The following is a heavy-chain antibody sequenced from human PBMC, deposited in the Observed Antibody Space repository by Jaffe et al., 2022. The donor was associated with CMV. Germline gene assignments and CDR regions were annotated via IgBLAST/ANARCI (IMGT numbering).Heavy chain of an antibody. J-gene: IGHJ6*03. CDR3: ARVYYDFWSGYSEYYYYYYMDV. CDR2: ISSSGSTI. Sequence: EVQLVESGGGLVQPGGSLRLSCAASGFTFSSYEMNWVRQAPGKGLEWVSYISSSGSTIYYADSVKGRFTISRDNAKNSLYLQMNSLRAEDTAVYYCARVYYDFWSGYSEYYYYYYMDVWGKGTTVTVSS. D-gene: IGHD3-3*01. CDR1: GFTFSSYE. V-gene: IGHV3-48*03.